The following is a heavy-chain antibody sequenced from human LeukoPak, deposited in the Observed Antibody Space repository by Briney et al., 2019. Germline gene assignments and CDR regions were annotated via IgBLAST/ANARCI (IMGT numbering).Heavy chain of an antibody. Sequence: PGGSLRLSCAASGFTVSSNYTSWVRQAPGKGLEWVSFIYSGGSTYYADSVKGRFTISRDNSKNQRYLQINSLRAEDTAVYYGAREPSYYYDSSGYVDAWGQGTMGTVSS. CDR3: AREPSYYYDSSGYVDA. CDR1: GFTVSSNY. J-gene: IGHJ3*01. CDR2: IYSGGST. D-gene: IGHD3-22*01. V-gene: IGHV3-66*02.